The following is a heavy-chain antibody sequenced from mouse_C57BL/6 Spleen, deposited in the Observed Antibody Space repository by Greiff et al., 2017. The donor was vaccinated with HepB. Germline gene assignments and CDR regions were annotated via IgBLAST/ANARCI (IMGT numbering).Heavy chain of an antibody. CDR2: INPSTGGT. D-gene: IGHD2-5*01. CDR3: ARPPSYYSNYFDY. Sequence: EVKLQESGPELVKPGASVKISCKASGYSFTGYYMNWVKQSPEKSLEWIGEINPSTGGTTYNQKFKAKATLTVDKSSSTAYMQLKSLTSEDSAVYYCARPPSYYSNYFDYWGQGTTLTVSS. V-gene: IGHV1-42*01. CDR1: GYSFTGYY. J-gene: IGHJ2*01.